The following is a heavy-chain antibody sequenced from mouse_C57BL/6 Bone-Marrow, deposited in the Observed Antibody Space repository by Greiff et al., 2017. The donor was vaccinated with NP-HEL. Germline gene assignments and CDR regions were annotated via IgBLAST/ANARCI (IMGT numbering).Heavy chain of an antibody. CDR2: IDPENGDT. CDR3: TTIYDGPLVAY. V-gene: IGHV14-4*01. CDR1: GFNIKDDY. D-gene: IGHD2-3*01. J-gene: IGHJ3*01. Sequence: EVKVEESGAELVRPGASVKLSCTASGFNIKDDYMHWVKQRPEQGLEWIGWIDPENGDTEYASKFQGKATITADTSSNTAYLQLSSLTSEDAAVYYCTTIYDGPLVAYWGQGTLVTVSA.